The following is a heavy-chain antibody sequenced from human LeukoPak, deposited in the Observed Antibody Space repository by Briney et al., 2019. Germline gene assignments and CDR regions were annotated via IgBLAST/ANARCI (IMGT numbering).Heavy chain of an antibody. CDR1: GFTFSSYG. V-gene: IGHV3-33*06. D-gene: IGHD6-13*01. J-gene: IGHJ4*02. CDR3: AKVGYSRPTVDY. CDR2: IWYDGSNK. Sequence: GGSLRLSCAASGFTFSSYGMHWVRQAPGKGLEWVAVIWYDGSNKYYADSVKGRFTISRDNSKNTLYLQMNSLRAEDTAVYYCAKVGYSRPTVDYWGQGTLVTVSS.